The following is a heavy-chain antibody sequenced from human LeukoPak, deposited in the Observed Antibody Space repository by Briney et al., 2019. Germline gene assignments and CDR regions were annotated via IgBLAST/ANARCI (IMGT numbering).Heavy chain of an antibody. V-gene: IGHV4-39*07. Sequence: SETLSLTCTVSGGSISSSSYYWGWIRQPPGKGLEWIGSIYYSGSTYYNPSLKSRVTISVDTSKNQFSLKLSSVTAADTAVYYCARDPSGYCSGGSCPYWGQGTLVTVSS. D-gene: IGHD2-15*01. CDR3: ARDPSGYCSGGSCPY. CDR1: GGSISSSSYY. J-gene: IGHJ4*02. CDR2: IYYSGST.